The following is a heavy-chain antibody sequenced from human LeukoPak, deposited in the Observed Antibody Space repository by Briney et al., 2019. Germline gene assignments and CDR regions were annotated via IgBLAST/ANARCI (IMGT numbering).Heavy chain of an antibody. J-gene: IGHJ4*02. D-gene: IGHD3-9*01. Sequence: GGSLRLSCAASGFTFSSYWMSWVRQAPGKGLEWVSTISNSNGNTYYTDSVKGRFTISRDNAKNSLYLQMNSLRAEDTAVYYCAKQYYDILTGYRYFDYWGQGTLVTVSS. CDR1: GFTFSSYW. CDR2: ISNSNGNT. V-gene: IGHV3-21*04. CDR3: AKQYYDILTGYRYFDY.